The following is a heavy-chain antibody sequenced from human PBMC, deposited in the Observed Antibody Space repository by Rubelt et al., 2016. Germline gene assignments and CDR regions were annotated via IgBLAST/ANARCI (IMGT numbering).Heavy chain of an antibody. D-gene: IGHD2-8*01. J-gene: IGHJ4*02. V-gene: IGHV1-18*01. CDR2: INAGNSNT. CDR1: GYTFTSYG. Sequence: QVQLVQSGAEVKKPGASVKVSCKASGYTFTSYGISWVRQAPGQRLEWMGWINAGNSNTKYSQKFQGRVTITRDTSASTAYMELSSLRSEDTAVYYCARAQRIRLLMVCAPTFDYWGQGTLVTVSS. CDR3: ARAQRIRLLMVCAPTFDY.